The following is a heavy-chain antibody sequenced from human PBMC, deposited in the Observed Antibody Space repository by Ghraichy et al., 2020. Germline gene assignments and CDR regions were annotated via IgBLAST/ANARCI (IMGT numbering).Heavy chain of an antibody. Sequence: GESLNISCVGSGSTLSGYTMNWVRQAPGKGLDWVSSISGSSNYIDYADSVKGRFTISRDNAKNSLYLQMNSLRAEDTAVYYCATAPLAPPYFDDWGQGTLVPVSS. CDR1: GSTLSGYT. D-gene: IGHD5-12*01. CDR3: ATAPLAPPYFDD. V-gene: IGHV3-21*01. CDR2: ISGSSNYI. J-gene: IGHJ4*02.